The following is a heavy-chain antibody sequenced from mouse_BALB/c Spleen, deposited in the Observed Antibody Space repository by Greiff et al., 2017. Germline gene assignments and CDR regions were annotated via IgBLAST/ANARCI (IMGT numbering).Heavy chain of an antibody. CDR1: GFTFSSFG. V-gene: IGHV5-17*02. D-gene: IGHD2-14*01. J-gene: IGHJ4*01. Sequence: EVQLVESGGGLVQPGGSRKLSCAASGFTFSSFGMHWVRQAPEKGLEWVAYISSGSSTIYYADTVKGRFTISRDNPKNTLFLQMTSLRSEDTAMYYCARSGVPLYYAMDYWGQGTSVTVSS. CDR2: ISSGSSTI. CDR3: ARSGVPLYYAMDY.